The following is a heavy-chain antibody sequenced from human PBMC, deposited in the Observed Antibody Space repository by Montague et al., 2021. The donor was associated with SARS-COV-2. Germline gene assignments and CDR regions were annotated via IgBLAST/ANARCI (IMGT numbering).Heavy chain of an antibody. J-gene: IGHJ4*02. D-gene: IGHD6-13*01. CDR2: NNHSGST. Sequence: NNHSGSTNYNPSLKSRVTISVDKSNNQFSLKLSSVTAADTAGYYCARGGSSSFPFDYWGQGTLVTVSS. V-gene: IGHV4-4*02. CDR3: ARGGSSSFPFDY.